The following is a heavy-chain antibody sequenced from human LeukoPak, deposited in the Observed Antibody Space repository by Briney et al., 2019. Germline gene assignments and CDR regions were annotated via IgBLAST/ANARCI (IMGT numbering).Heavy chain of an antibody. CDR3: AKGGVSSGWYFEVFDY. CDR1: GFTFSSYA. V-gene: IGHV3-23*01. J-gene: IGHJ4*02. D-gene: IGHD6-19*01. CDR2: ISRSGDST. Sequence: QPGGSLRVSCAASGFTFSSYAMSWVRQAPGKGLEWVSAISRSGDSTYYADSVKGRFTISRDNSKNTLYLQMNSLRVEDTAVYYCAKGGVSSGWYFEVFDYWGQGTLVTVSS.